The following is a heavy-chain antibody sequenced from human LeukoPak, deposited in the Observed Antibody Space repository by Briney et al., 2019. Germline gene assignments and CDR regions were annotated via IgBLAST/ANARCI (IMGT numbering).Heavy chain of an antibody. CDR3: TREQDREAAATIVGDY. V-gene: IGHV3-48*03. Sequence: QPRGSLRLSCVASGFTFSRFELNWVRQAPGKGLEWVSHISTGTYIAYADSVKGRFTISRDNARNSLYLEMNSLRAEDTAVYYCTREQDREAAATIVGDYWGQGTLVTVSS. CDR2: ISTGTYI. D-gene: IGHD3-22*01. J-gene: IGHJ4*02. CDR1: GFTFSRFE.